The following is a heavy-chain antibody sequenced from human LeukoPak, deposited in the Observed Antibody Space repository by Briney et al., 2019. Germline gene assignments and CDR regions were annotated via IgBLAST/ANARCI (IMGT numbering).Heavy chain of an antibody. J-gene: IGHJ6*02. Sequence: GGSLRLSCAASGFTFSSYSMNWVRQAPGKGLEWGSYISGSSSTIYYADSVKGRFTISRDNGKNTLYLQMNSLRAEDTAVYYCAKDADYGMDVWGQGTTVTVSS. CDR2: ISGSSSTI. CDR1: GFTFSSYS. CDR3: AKDADYGMDV. V-gene: IGHV3-48*01.